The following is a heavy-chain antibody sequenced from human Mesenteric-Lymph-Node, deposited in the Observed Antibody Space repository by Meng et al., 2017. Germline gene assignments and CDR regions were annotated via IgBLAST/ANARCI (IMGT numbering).Heavy chain of an antibody. V-gene: IGHV7-4-1*02. D-gene: IGHD2-21*01. CDR3: GRDIPGGEADY. CDR2: INTYTGNP. Sequence: QGQLVQSGSVLKKPGASGKGSCKASGYPFTRYTMHWVRQAPGQGLEWMGWINTYTGNPTYAQGFTGRFVFSLDTSVTTAYLQISSLKAEDTAVYYCGRDIPGGEADYWGQGTLVTVSS. J-gene: IGHJ4*02. CDR1: GYPFTRYT.